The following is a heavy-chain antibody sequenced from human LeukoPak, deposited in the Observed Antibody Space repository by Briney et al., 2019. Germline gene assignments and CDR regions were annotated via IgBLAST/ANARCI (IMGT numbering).Heavy chain of an antibody. CDR3: ARVGPDIVVVPAAVTYYYYYYMDV. J-gene: IGHJ6*03. D-gene: IGHD2-2*01. CDR2: ISAYNGNT. Sequence: ASVKVSCKASGGTFSSYAISWVRQAPGQGLEWMGWISAYNGNTNYAQKLQGRVTMTTDTSTSTAYMELRSLRSDDTAVYYCARVGPDIVVVPAAVTYYYYYYMDVWGKGTTVTVSS. CDR1: GGTFSSYA. V-gene: IGHV1-18*01.